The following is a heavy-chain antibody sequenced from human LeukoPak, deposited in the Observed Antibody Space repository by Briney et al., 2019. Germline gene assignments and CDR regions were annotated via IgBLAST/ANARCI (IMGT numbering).Heavy chain of an antibody. CDR1: GFTFSSYA. J-gene: IGHJ4*02. CDR2: IYTGGTT. D-gene: IGHD3-16*01. CDR3: ARDVAAPGGVYFDY. Sequence: GGSLRLSCAASGFTFSSYAMSWVRQAPGKGLVWVSVIYTGGTTYYADSVKGRFTISRDNSKNTLYLQMNSLRAEDTAVYYCARDVAAPGGVYFDYWGQGTLVTVSS. V-gene: IGHV3-66*01.